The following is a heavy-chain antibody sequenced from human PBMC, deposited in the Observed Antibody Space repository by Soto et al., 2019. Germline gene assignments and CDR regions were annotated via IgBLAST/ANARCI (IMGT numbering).Heavy chain of an antibody. CDR2: ISSTTNYI. Sequence: PVGSLRLSCAASGFTFTRYSMNWVRQAPGKGLEWVSSISSTTNYIYYGDSMKGRFTISRDNAKNSLYLEMYSLRAEDTAVYYCARESEDLTSNFDYWGQGTLVTVSS. V-gene: IGHV3-21*06. CDR1: GFTFTRYS. CDR3: ARESEDLTSNFDY. J-gene: IGHJ4*02.